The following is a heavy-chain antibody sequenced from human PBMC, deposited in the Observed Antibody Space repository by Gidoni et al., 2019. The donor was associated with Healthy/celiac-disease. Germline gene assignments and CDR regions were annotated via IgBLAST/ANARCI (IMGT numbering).Heavy chain of an antibody. Sequence: EVQLLESGGGLVQPGGSLRLSCAASGFTFSSYAMSWVRQAPGKGLEWVSAISGSGGSTYYADSGKGRFTISRDNSKNTLYLQMNSLRAEDTAVYYCAKAYCSSTSCYMQYYYYYMDVWGKGTTVTVSS. CDR1: GFTFSSYA. D-gene: IGHD2-2*02. CDR2: ISGSGGST. V-gene: IGHV3-23*01. CDR3: AKAYCSSTSCYMQYYYYYMDV. J-gene: IGHJ6*03.